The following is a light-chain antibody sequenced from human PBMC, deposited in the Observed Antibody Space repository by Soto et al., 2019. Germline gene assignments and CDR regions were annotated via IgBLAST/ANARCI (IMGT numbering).Light chain of an antibody. CDR2: SSK. CDR1: ISNIAINS. CDR3: ASWDDSLNGPV. V-gene: IGLV1-44*01. Sequence: QPVLTQPPSASGTPGRRLTISCSGSISNIAINSVSWYQKVPGTAPKLLIHSSKQRPSGVPDRFSGSKSGSSASLAISELQSEDEGDYYCASWDDSLNGPVFGGGTKLTVL. J-gene: IGLJ2*01.